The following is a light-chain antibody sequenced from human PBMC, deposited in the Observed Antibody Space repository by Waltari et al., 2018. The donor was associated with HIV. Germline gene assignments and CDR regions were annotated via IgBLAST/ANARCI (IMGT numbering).Light chain of an antibody. V-gene: IGLV1-44*01. J-gene: IGLJ1*01. CDR3: AVWDDSLNAYV. CDR2: NTD. Sequence: QSVLTQPPSSSGTPGQRLTISCSGSSSHVGSTTVHWYQPLPGAAPKLLILNTDERPSGVPDRFSGSKSGTSASLAISGLQSEDEADYYCAVWDDSLNAYVFGTGTTVTVL. CDR1: SSHVGSTT.